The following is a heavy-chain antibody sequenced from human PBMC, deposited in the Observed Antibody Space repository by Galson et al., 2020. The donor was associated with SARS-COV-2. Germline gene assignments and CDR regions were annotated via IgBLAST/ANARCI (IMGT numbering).Heavy chain of an antibody. CDR2: IYDSGST. V-gene: IGHV4-59*11. Sequence: SETLSLTCTVSGGSIRSHYWSWIRQPQGKGLEWIGYIYDSGSTNYNPSLRSRVTISVDTSQNQFSLEVTSVTTADTALYYCAREVYRSSWTNSFDPWGQGTLVTVSS. CDR1: GGSIRSHY. D-gene: IGHD2-2*01. CDR3: AREVYRSSWTNSFDP. J-gene: IGHJ5*02.